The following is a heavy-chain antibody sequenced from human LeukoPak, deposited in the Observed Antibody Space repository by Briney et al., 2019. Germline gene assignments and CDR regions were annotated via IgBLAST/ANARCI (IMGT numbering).Heavy chain of an antibody. J-gene: IGHJ6*02. Sequence: ASVKVSCKGSGYTFTNYAVHWVRQAPGQRLEWLGWINPGNGDTKYSQKFQGRVTITRDTSASTAYMELSSLRSEDTAVYYCAREFMDVWGQGTTVTVSS. CDR1: GYTFTNYA. CDR2: INPGNGDT. CDR3: AREFMDV. V-gene: IGHV1-3*01.